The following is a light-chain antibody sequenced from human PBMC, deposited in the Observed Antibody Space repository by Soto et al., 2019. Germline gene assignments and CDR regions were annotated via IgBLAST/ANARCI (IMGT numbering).Light chain of an antibody. J-gene: IGLJ1*01. V-gene: IGLV2-8*01. CDR1: SGDVGGYNY. CDR3: SSYAGGNNYV. CDR2: EVS. Sequence: QSVLTQPPSASGSPGQSVTISCTGTSGDVGGYNYVSWYQQHPGKAPKLMIYEVSQRPSGVPDRFSGSKSGNTASLTVSGLQAGDEDDYYCSSYAGGNNYVFGTGTKVTVL.